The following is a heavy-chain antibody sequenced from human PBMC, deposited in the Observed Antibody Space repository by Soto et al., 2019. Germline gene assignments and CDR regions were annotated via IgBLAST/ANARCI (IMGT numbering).Heavy chain of an antibody. J-gene: IGHJ4*02. D-gene: IGHD6-19*01. V-gene: IGHV4-59*01. CDR2: IHSSGST. Sequence: SETLSVTCSVAGGSIGGYYWSWIRQPPGKGLERIGFIHSSGSTDYNPSLKSRVTMSVDTSKNHFSLKLYSVTAADTAVYYCAREGSIAVAGVFDYWGQGTLVTVSS. CDR1: GGSIGGYY. CDR3: AREGSIAVAGVFDY.